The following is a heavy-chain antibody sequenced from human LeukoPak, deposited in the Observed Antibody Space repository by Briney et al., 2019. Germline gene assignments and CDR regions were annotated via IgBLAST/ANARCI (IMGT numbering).Heavy chain of an antibody. CDR2: IYSGGNT. D-gene: IGHD3-22*01. V-gene: IGHV3-53*01. CDR1: GFTLSSNY. Sequence: GGSLRLSCAASGFTLSSNYMSWVRQAPGKGLEWVSVIYSGGNTYYSDSVKGRFTISRDNSKNTMYLQMNSLRAEDTAVYYCARAQSPHSSGYYYLDYWGQGTLVTVSS. CDR3: ARAQSPHSSGYYYLDY. J-gene: IGHJ4*02.